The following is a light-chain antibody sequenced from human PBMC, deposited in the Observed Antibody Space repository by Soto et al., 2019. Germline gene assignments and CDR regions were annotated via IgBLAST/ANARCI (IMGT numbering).Light chain of an antibody. V-gene: IGLV1-51*02. CDR2: ENN. Sequence: QSVLTQPPSVSAAPGQKVTISCSGSSSNLGNNYISWYQQLPGTAPKLLIYENNKRPSVIPDRFSGSKTGTSATLGITGLQTGDEADYCCGTWDSRLSAKVFGGGTELTV. J-gene: IGLJ3*02. CDR1: SSNLGNNY. CDR3: GTWDSRLSAKV.